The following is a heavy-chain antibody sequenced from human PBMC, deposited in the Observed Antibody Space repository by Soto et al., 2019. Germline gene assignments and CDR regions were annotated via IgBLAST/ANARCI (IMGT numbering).Heavy chain of an antibody. J-gene: IGHJ6*02. D-gene: IGHD3-10*01. CDR2: IIPIFGTA. V-gene: IGHV1-69*12. CDR1: GGTFSSYA. Sequence: QVQLVQSGAEVKKPGSSVKVSCKSSGGTFSSYAISWVRQAPGQGLEWMGGIIPIFGTANYAQKFQGRVTLTADESTSTAYMELSSLRSEDTDVYYCAEGWFGDRNYYYYCMDVWGQGTTVTVSS. CDR3: AEGWFGDRNYYYYCMDV.